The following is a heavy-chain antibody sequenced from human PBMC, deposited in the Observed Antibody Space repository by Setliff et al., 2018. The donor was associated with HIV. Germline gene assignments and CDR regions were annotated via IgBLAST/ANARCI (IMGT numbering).Heavy chain of an antibody. V-gene: IGHV4-61*09. CDR2: IYTSGST. CDR1: GGSISSGSYY. J-gene: IGHJ3*02. Sequence: SETLSLTCTVSGGSISSGSYYWSWIRQPAGKGLEWIGHIYTSGSTSYNPSLKSLVTISVDTSKSPFSLKLSSVTAADTAVYYCARGDEIGGNSGAFDIWGQGTMVTVSS. D-gene: IGHD2-21*02. CDR3: ARGDEIGGNSGAFDI.